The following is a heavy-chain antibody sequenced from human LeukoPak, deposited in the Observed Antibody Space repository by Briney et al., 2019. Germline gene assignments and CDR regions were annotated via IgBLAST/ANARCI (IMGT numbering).Heavy chain of an antibody. CDR1: GFTFSTYG. Sequence: NPGGSLRLSCAASGFTFSTYGMNWVRQAPGKGLEWVSSISSSSSYIYYADSVKGRFTISRDNAKNPLYLQMNSLRAEDTAVYYCARGIGTTGTTYLYYWGQGTLVTVSS. J-gene: IGHJ4*02. D-gene: IGHD1-1*01. CDR2: ISSSSSYI. CDR3: ARGIGTTGTTYLYY. V-gene: IGHV3-21*01.